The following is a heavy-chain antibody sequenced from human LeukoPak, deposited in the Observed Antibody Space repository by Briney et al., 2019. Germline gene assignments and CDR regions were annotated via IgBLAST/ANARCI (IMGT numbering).Heavy chain of an antibody. CDR2: IRNDGSNK. V-gene: IGHV3-30*02. CDR3: AYQSSGSYVYYYYYYMDV. J-gene: IGHJ6*03. Sequence: PGGSLRLSCAASGFSFSTYAMHWVRQAPGKGLEWVAFIRNDGSNKYYADSVKGRFTISRDNSKNTLYLQMNSLRAEDTAVYYCAYQSSGSYVYYYYYYMDVWGKGTTVTISS. CDR1: GFSFSTYA. D-gene: IGHD3-10*01.